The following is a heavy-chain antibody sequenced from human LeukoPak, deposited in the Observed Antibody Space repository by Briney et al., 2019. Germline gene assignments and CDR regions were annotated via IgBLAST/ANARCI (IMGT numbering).Heavy chain of an antibody. Sequence: SSETLSLTCTVSGGSISSYYWSWIRQPPGKGLEWIGYIYYSGSTNYNPSLKSRVTISVDTSKNQISLQLSSVTAADTAVYYCASHRYYYDSSGYYYYMDVWGKGTTVTVSS. D-gene: IGHD3-22*01. J-gene: IGHJ6*03. CDR1: GGSISSYY. CDR2: IYYSGST. V-gene: IGHV4-59*01. CDR3: ASHRYYYDSSGYYYYMDV.